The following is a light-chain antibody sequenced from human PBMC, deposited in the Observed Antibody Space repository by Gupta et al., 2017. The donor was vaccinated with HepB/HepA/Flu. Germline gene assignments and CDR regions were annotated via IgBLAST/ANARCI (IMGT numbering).Light chain of an antibody. V-gene: IGKV2-24*01. J-gene: IGKJ1*01. CDR1: QSLVHSNGNTY. CDR3: LQSSHFPRT. Sequence: DAVMTQSPLSLLVTLGQPASISCRSSQSLVHSNGNTYFNWLHQRPGQPPRLLIYKISNRFSGVPDRFSGSGAGTDFTLEINRVEAEDVGVYYCLQSSHFPRTFGQGTKVEFK. CDR2: KIS.